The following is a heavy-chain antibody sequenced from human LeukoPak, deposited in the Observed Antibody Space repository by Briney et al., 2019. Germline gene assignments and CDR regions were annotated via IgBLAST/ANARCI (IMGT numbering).Heavy chain of an antibody. CDR2: ISGDGIST. D-gene: IGHD3-10*01. Sequence: GGSLRLSCAASGFSFDDYAMHWVRQAPGKGLEWVSIISGDGISTAYAESVQGRFTFSRDNRKNVLYLQMNSLTTEDIAFYYCAKDIGALIVSSECLHHWGQGTLVTVSS. J-gene: IGHJ1*01. CDR3: AKDIGALIVSSECLHH. CDR1: GFSFDDYA. V-gene: IGHV3-43*02.